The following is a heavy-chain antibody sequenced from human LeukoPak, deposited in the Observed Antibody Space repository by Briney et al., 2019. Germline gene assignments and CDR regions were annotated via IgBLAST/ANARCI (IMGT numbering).Heavy chain of an antibody. V-gene: IGHV4-59*01. CDR1: GGSISSYY. J-gene: IGHJ6*04. D-gene: IGHD3-10*01. Sequence: SETLSLTCTVSGGSISSYYWSWIRQPPGKGLEWIGYIYYSGSTNYNPSLKSRVTISVDTSKNQFSLKLSSVTAADTAVYYCARSGNYYGSGSYYNYYYGMDVWGEGTTVTVSS. CDR3: ARSGNYYGSGSYYNYYYGMDV. CDR2: IYYSGST.